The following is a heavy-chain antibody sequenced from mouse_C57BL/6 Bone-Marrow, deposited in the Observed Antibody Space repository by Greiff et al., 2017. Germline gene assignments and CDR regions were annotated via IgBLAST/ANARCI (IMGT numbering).Heavy chain of an antibody. CDR1: GFTFSDYG. J-gene: IGHJ4*01. D-gene: IGHD3-2*02. Sequence: EVQLQESGGGLVQPGGSLKLSCAASGFTFSDYGMAWVRQAPRKGPEWVAFISNLAYSIYYADTVTGRFTISRENAKNTRYLEMSSLRSEDTAMYYCARRGQLRPLYYAMDYWGQGTSVTVSS. CDR2: ISNLAYSI. V-gene: IGHV5-15*01. CDR3: ARRGQLRPLYYAMDY.